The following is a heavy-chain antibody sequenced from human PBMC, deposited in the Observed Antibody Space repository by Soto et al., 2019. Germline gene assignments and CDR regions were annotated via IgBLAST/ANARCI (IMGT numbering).Heavy chain of an antibody. CDR1: VDSVSSNSAG. D-gene: IGHD3-16*01. CDR2: TYYRSKWYF. V-gene: IGHV6-1*01. CDR3: ARGSWDDVSGHYYMDV. Sequence: QVQLQLSGPGLVTPSQTLSLTCAISVDSVSSNSAGWNWIRQTPSRGLEWLGRTYYRSKWYFNYAVSVASRITINPDTSKNQCSLQLSSVTPDDTAVYYCARGSWDDVSGHYYMDVWGKGTTVTVSS. J-gene: IGHJ6*03.